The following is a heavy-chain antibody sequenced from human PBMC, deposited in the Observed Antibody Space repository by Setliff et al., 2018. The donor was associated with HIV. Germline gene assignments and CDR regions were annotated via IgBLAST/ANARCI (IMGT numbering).Heavy chain of an antibody. CDR3: ARNIDMHYDFWSAYDY. J-gene: IGHJ4*02. V-gene: IGHV1-2*02. D-gene: IGHD3-3*01. CDR2: INVNNDAT. CDR1: GYTFTSHY. Sequence: ASVKVSCKASGYTFTSHYIHWVRQAPGQGLEWMGWINVNNDATNYAQKFQGRVSMTRDTPISTAYMELRSLTSDDTAVYYCARNIDMHYDFWSAYDYWGQGALVTVSS.